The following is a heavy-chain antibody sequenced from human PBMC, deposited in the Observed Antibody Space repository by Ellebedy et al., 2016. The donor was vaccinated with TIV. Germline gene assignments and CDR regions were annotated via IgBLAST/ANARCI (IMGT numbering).Heavy chain of an antibody. V-gene: IGHV4-59*01. Sequence: MPSETLSLTCTVSGGSITGSHWSWIRQPPGKGLEWIVYIYSSGITNYNPFLKSRVTISVDTSKNQFSLKLRSVTAADTAMYYCAKNSYASGQWGQGTLVTVSS. CDR1: GGSITGSH. CDR3: AKNSYASGQ. CDR2: IYSSGIT. J-gene: IGHJ4*02. D-gene: IGHD3-16*01.